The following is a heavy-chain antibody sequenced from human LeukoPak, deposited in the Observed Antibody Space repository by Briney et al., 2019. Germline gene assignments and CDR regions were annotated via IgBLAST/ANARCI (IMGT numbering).Heavy chain of an antibody. J-gene: IGHJ3*02. Sequence: GGSLRLACAASGFTLSIYWMHWVLQVPGKGLVWVSHINSDVSGTSSADSVKGRFTISRDNAKNTLYLQMNSLRAEDTAVYYCARAGVGGAFDIWGQGTMVTVSS. CDR2: INSDVSGT. D-gene: IGHD3-16*01. CDR1: GFTLSIYW. V-gene: IGHV3-74*01. CDR3: ARAGVGGAFDI.